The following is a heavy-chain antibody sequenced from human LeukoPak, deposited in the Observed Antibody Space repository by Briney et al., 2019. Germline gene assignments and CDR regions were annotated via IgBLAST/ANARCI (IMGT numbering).Heavy chain of an antibody. V-gene: IGHV4-39*01. CDR1: GGSISSSSYY. CDR3: ARHSRSGSGGYENAFDI. Sequence: PSETLSLTCTVSGGSISSSSYYWGWIRQPPGKGLEWIVSAYYSGSTYYTPSLKSRVTISVDTSKNQFSLKLSSVTAADTAIYFCARHSRSGSGGYENAFDIWGQGTMVTVSS. J-gene: IGHJ3*02. D-gene: IGHD5-12*01. CDR2: AYYSGST.